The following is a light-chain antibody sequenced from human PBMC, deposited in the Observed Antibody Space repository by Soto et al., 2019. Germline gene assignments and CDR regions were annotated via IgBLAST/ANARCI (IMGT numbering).Light chain of an antibody. V-gene: IGLV2-14*01. CDR1: ISDVGDYNY. CDR2: EGS. CDR3: SSFTSISTYV. Sequence: QSLLGEPSSLSESPGQSITISCTGAISDVGDYNYVSWYQQHPGKAPKLMIYEGSDRPSGASNRFSGSKSGNTASLTISGLQAEDEADYYFSSFTSISTYVYGTGTKVTVL. J-gene: IGLJ1*01.